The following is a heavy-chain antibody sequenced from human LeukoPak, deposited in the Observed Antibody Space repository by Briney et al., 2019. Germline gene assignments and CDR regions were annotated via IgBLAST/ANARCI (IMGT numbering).Heavy chain of an antibody. D-gene: IGHD1-26*01. CDR3: ARFGWELPFDY. CDR2: ISYDGSNK. J-gene: IGHJ4*02. Sequence: GGSLRLSCAASGFTVNTNYMSWVRQAPGKGLEWVAVISYDGSNKYYADSVKGRFTISRDNSKNTLYLQMNSLRAEDTAVYYCARFGWELPFDYWGQGTLVTVSS. V-gene: IGHV3-30-3*01. CDR1: GFTVNTNY.